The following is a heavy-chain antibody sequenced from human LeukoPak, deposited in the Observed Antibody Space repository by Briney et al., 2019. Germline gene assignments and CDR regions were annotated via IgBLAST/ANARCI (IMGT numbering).Heavy chain of an antibody. CDR1: GFTFSTYG. J-gene: IGHJ4*02. V-gene: IGHV3-23*01. Sequence: PGGSLRLSCAASGFTFSTYGMNWVRQAPGKGLEWVSTISTYSVATYYSDSVKGRFTISRDNSKNTLFLQMNSLRAEDTAIYYCAKGQSTIATRSFDSWGQGTLVTVSS. CDR2: ISTYSVAT. D-gene: IGHD6-6*01. CDR3: AKGQSTIATRSFDS.